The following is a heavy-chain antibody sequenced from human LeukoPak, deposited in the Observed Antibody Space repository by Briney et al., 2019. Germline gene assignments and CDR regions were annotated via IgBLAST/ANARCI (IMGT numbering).Heavy chain of an antibody. CDR3: ARCSSSWSYYFDY. CDR1: GFTFSSYS. J-gene: IGHJ4*02. CDR2: ISSSSSYI. Sequence: GESLRLSCAASGFTFSSYSMNWVRQAPGKGLEWVSSISSSSSYIYYADSVKGQFTISRDNAKNSLYLQMNSLRAEDTAVYYCARCSSSWSYYFDYWGQGTLVTVPS. V-gene: IGHV3-21*01. D-gene: IGHD6-13*01.